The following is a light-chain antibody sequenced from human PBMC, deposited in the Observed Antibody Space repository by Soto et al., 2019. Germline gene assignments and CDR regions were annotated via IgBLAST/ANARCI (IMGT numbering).Light chain of an antibody. J-gene: IGLJ2*01. CDR1: STDVGGHYY. Sequence: QSVLTQPASVSGSPGQSITISCTGTSTDVGGHYYVSWYQQHPGKAPKLIIYDVTDRPSGVSHRFSGSKSSNTASLTISGLQTEDEADYYCTSYTSTSSYVAVGGGTKLTVL. CDR3: TSYTSTSSYVA. V-gene: IGLV2-14*03. CDR2: DVT.